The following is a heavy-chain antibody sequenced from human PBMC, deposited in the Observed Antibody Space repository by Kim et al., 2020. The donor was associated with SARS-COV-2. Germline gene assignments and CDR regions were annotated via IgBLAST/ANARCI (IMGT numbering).Heavy chain of an antibody. D-gene: IGHD6-13*01. V-gene: IGHV3-7*01. CDR3: ATFPGSSWYQDWYFDL. CDR1: GFTFSSYW. CDR2: IKQDGSEK. Sequence: GGSLRLSCAASGFTFSSYWMSWVRQAPGKGLEWVANIKQDGSEKYYVDSVKGRFTISRDNAKNSLYLQMNSLRAEDTAVYYCATFPGSSWYQDWYFDLWGRGTLVTVSS. J-gene: IGHJ2*01.